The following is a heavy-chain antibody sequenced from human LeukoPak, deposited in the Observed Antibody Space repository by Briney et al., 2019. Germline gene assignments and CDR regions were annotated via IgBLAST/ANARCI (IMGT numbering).Heavy chain of an antibody. J-gene: IGHJ4*02. Sequence: PGGSLRPSCAASGFTFSSYAMHWVRQAPGKGLEWVAVISYDGSNKYYADSVKGRFTISRDNPKNTLYLQMNSLRAEDTAVYYCARVQRVFWSGYQHHFDYWGQGTLVTVSS. V-gene: IGHV3-30*04. CDR2: ISYDGSNK. CDR1: GFTFSSYA. CDR3: ARVQRVFWSGYQHHFDY. D-gene: IGHD3-3*01.